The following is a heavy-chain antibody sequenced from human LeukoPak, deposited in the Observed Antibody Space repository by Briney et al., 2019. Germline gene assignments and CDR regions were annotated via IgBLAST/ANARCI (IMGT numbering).Heavy chain of an antibody. CDR3: ARDRHIAAAVYYYYMDV. J-gene: IGHJ6*03. Sequence: ASVKVSCKASGYTFTSYGISWVRQAPGQGLEWMGWISAYNGNTNYAQKLQGRVTMTTDTSTSTAYMELRSLRSDDTAVYYCARDRHIAAAVYYYYMDVWGKGTPVIVSS. D-gene: IGHD6-13*01. CDR1: GYTFTSYG. V-gene: IGHV1-18*01. CDR2: ISAYNGNT.